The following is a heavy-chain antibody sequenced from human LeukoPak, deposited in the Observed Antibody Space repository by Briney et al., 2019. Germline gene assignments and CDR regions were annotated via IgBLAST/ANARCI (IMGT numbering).Heavy chain of an antibody. CDR2: ISYDGSNK. Sequence: GGSLRLSCAASGFTFSSYAMHWVRQAPGKGLEWVAVISYDGSNKYYADSVKGRFTISRDNSKNTLYLQMNSLRAEDTAVYYCARVQSSSWYGNDYWGQGTLVTVSS. CDR1: GFTFSSYA. CDR3: ARVQSSSWYGNDY. D-gene: IGHD6-13*01. V-gene: IGHV3-30*04. J-gene: IGHJ4*02.